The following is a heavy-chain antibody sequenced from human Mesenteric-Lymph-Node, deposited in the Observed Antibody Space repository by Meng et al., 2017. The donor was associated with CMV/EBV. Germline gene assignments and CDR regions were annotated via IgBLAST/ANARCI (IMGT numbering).Heavy chain of an antibody. D-gene: IGHD3-3*01. V-gene: IGHV4-39*07. J-gene: IGHJ6*02. CDR3: ARDPGRSTVFGVVFNGMDV. Sequence: SETLSLTCTVSGGSIRSSSYYWGWIRQPPGKGLEWIGSIHYSGSTYYNPSLKSRVTISVDTSKNQFSLKLNSVTAADTAVYYCARDPGRSTVFGVVFNGMDVWGQGTTVTVSS. CDR2: IHYSGST. CDR1: GGSIRSSSYY.